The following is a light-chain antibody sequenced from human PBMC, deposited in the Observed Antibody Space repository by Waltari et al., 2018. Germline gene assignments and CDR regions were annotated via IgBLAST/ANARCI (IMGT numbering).Light chain of an antibody. CDR1: QGISSA. CDR3: QQYYATPPWT. J-gene: IGKJ1*01. Sequence: AIHLTQSPSSLSASVGDRITITCRASQGISSALAWYQQKPGESPKFLIYDASSLQSGVPSRFSGSASGTDFTLTITSLQPEDVAVYYCQQYYATPPWTFGQGTKVEIK. V-gene: IGKV1-13*02. CDR2: DAS.